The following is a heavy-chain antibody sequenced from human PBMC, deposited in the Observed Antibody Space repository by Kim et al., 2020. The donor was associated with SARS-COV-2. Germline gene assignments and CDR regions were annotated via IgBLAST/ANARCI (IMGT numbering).Heavy chain of an antibody. V-gene: IGHV4-34*01. Sequence: SETLSLTCAVYGGSFSGYYWSWIRQPPGKGLEWIGEINHSGSTNYNPSLKSRVTISVDTSKNQFSLKLSSVTAADTAVYYCARGPRGYSWLVSKVPRGDGMDVWGQGTTVTVSS. CDR2: INHSGST. CDR1: GGSFSGYY. D-gene: IGHD6-13*01. CDR3: ARGPRGYSWLVSKVPRGDGMDV. J-gene: IGHJ6*02.